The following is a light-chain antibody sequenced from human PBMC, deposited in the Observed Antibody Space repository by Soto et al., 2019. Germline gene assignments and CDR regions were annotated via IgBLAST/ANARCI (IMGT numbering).Light chain of an antibody. Sequence: DIQMTQSPSTLSASVGDRVTITCRASQSISSWLAWYQQKPGKAPKLLIYDASSLESGVPSRFSGSGSGTEFTLTISSLQPDDFATYYCQQYNSYPGAFTFGGGTKVQIK. CDR3: QQYNSYPGAFT. V-gene: IGKV1-5*01. CDR2: DAS. CDR1: QSISSW. J-gene: IGKJ4*01.